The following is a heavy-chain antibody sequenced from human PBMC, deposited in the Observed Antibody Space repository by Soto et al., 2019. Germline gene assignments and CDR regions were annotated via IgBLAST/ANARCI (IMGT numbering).Heavy chain of an antibody. CDR2: IWSDGINR. CDR3: VRGDNWNDEASDY. V-gene: IGHV3-33*01. D-gene: IGHD1-1*01. Sequence: QVQLVESGGGVVQPGRSLRLSGAASGFRFSNHAMHWVRQAPGKGLEWVAVIWSDGINRNYADSVKGRFTISRDNSKNTVYLQMNSLRAEDTAVYYGVRGDNWNDEASDYWGQGTLVTVSS. CDR1: GFRFSNHA. J-gene: IGHJ4*02.